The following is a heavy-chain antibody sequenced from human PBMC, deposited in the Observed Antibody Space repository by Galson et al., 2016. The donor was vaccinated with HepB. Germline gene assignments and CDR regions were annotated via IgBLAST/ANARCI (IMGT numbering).Heavy chain of an antibody. CDR2: VNPNSRNT. J-gene: IGHJ5*02. D-gene: IGHD2-2*01. Sequence: SVKVSCKASGYTFTNYDINWVRQAPGQGLEWMGWVNPNSRNTGYVQKFQGRVTMTMDTSISTAYMELSSLRSDDTAVYYCAREPLGIPAANTWFDPWGQGTLVTVSS. CDR1: GYTFTNYD. CDR3: AREPLGIPAANTWFDP. V-gene: IGHV1-8*01.